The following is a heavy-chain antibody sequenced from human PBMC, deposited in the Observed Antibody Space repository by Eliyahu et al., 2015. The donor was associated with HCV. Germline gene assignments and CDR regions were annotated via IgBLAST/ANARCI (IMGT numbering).Heavy chain of an antibody. V-gene: IGHV3-33*01. CDR1: GFTFSQSG. D-gene: IGHD6-19*01. CDR3: ATDPAQYYDTSGFLEA. CDR2: IWFEGXXX. Sequence: QVRLVESGGGVVQPGKSLRLSCVTSGFTFSQSGMHWVRQAPGKGLGWVAIIWFEGXXXAYADSVKGRFAISRDNAQNTVYLQMNNLRAEDTGVYYCATDPAQYYDTSGFLEAWGQGTLVTVSS. J-gene: IGHJ4*02.